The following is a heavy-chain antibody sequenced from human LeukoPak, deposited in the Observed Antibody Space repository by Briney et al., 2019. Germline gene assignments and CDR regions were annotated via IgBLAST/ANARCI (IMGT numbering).Heavy chain of an antibody. CDR3: ARDLEIATTP. J-gene: IGHJ5*02. Sequence: GGSLRLSCAASGFIFSDYWMHWVRDTPGKGLMRVSRIATDGTSISYADSVKGRFTISRDNAENSLYLQMNSLRAEDTAVYYCARDLEIATTPWGQGTLVTVSS. CDR2: IATDGTSI. D-gene: IGHD5-24*01. V-gene: IGHV3-74*01. CDR1: GFIFSDYW.